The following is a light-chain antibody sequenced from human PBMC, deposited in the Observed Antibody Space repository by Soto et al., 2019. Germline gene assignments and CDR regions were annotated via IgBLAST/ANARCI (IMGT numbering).Light chain of an antibody. CDR1: QRVGIN. Sequence: ELVMTQSPATLSVSPGETATLSCRASQRVGINLAWYQQKPGQAPRLLIYSASTRASGIPDRFSGSGSGTELTLTISSLQSEDCDFFYCQQYDGWPRTFGQGTKVDIK. J-gene: IGKJ1*01. CDR3: QQYDGWPRT. V-gene: IGKV3-15*01. CDR2: SAS.